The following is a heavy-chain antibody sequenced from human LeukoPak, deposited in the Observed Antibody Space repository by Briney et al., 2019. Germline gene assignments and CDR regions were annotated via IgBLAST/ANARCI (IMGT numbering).Heavy chain of an antibody. D-gene: IGHD3-22*01. J-gene: IGHJ3*02. CDR2: IYTSGST. CDR3: ARALSYYDSSGYGGDAFDI. Sequence: SETLSLTCTVSGGSIRSYYWSWIRQPAGKGLEWIGRIYTSGSTNYNPSLKSRVTMSVDTSKNQFSLKLSSVTAADTAVYYCARALSYYDSSGYGGDAFDIWGQGTMVTVSS. V-gene: IGHV4-4*07. CDR1: GGSIRSYY.